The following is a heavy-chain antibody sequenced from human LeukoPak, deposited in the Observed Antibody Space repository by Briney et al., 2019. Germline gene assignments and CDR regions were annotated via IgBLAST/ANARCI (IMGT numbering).Heavy chain of an antibody. CDR1: GYTFTSYY. J-gene: IGHJ5*02. Sequence: ASVKVSCKASGYTFTSYYMHWVRQAPGQGLEWMGGIIPIFGTANYAQKFQGRVTITADESTSTAYMELSSLRSEDTAVYYCARRIAAAGRPNWFDPWGQGTLVTVSS. V-gene: IGHV1-69*13. D-gene: IGHD6-13*01. CDR3: ARRIAAAGRPNWFDP. CDR2: IIPIFGTA.